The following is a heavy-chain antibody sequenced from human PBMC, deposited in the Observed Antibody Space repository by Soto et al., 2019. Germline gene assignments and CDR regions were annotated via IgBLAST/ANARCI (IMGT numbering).Heavy chain of an antibody. Sequence: EVQLVESGGGLVQPGESLRLSCAASGFTFSSYWMTWVRQAPGKGLEWVANIKQDGGEKYYLDSVKGRFTISRDNAKNSLYLQMNSLRIDDTAVYYCARETGFLLTSLYCNDTTCPEDYWGQGALVTVSS. J-gene: IGHJ4*02. CDR2: IKQDGGEK. CDR1: GFTFSSYW. V-gene: IGHV3-7*01. D-gene: IGHD2-8*02. CDR3: ARETGFLLTSLYCNDTTCPEDY.